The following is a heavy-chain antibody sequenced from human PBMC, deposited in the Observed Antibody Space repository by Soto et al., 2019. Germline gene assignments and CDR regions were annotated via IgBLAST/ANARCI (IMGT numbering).Heavy chain of an antibody. CDR1: GYSFTTYG. CDR2: ISDYSGNT. J-gene: IGHJ6*02. CDR3: ERGMYSNGYYYGTDG. D-gene: IGHD4-4*01. V-gene: IGHV1-18*01. Sequence: QVQLVQSGAEVKKPGASVKVSCKASGYSFTTYGITWVRQAPGQGLEWMGWISDYSGNTNYAQKLQGRVTMTTDTATSTADMELRSLSSDDTAVYSCERGMYSNGYYYGTDGWGQGTTVTVSS.